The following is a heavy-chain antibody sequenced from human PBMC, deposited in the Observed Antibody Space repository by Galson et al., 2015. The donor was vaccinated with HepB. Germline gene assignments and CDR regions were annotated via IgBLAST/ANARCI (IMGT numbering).Heavy chain of an antibody. CDR2: ITGSGGNT. CDR3: AKDRDIWGSLDY. CDR1: GFTFSTYA. V-gene: IGHV3-23*01. Sequence: SLRLSCAASGFTFSTYAMNWVRQAPGKGLEWVSTITGSGGNTYSADSVKGRFTISRDNSKNTLYLQMNSLRAEDTAVYYCAKDRDIWGSLDYWGQGTLVTVSS. J-gene: IGHJ4*02. D-gene: IGHD3-16*01.